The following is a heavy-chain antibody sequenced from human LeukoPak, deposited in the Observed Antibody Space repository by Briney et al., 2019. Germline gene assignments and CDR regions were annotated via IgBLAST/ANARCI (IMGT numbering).Heavy chain of an antibody. CDR3: ARSTYYYDSSGYPPDYYYGMDV. V-gene: IGHV3-13*01. CDR2: IGTAGDT. D-gene: IGHD3-22*01. CDR1: GFTFSSYD. Sequence: GGSLRLSCAASGFTFSSYDMHWVRQATGKGLEWVSAIGTAGDTYYPGSVKGRFTISRENAKNSLCLQMNSLRAGDTAVYYCARSTYYYDSSGYPPDYYYGMDVWGQGTTVTVSS. J-gene: IGHJ6*02.